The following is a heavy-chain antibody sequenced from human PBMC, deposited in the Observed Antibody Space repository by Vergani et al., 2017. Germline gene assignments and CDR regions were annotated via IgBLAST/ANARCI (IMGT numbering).Heavy chain of an antibody. J-gene: IGHJ3*02. Sequence: QVQLVQSGAEVKKPGASVKVSCKASGYTFSTYGISWVRQAPGQGLEWMGWISAYNGNTNYPEKFQGRLTMTTDTSTRTAYMELRSLRSDDTAVYYCATTVTTPDDAFDIWGQGTMVTVSS. V-gene: IGHV1-18*01. CDR2: ISAYNGNT. CDR3: ATTVTTPDDAFDI. CDR1: GYTFSTYG. D-gene: IGHD4-11*01.